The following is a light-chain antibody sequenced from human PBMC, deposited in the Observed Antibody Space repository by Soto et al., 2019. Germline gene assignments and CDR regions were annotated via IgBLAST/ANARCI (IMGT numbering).Light chain of an antibody. J-gene: IGLJ6*01. CDR3: CSYAGSYTHV. V-gene: IGLV2-11*01. CDR2: DVS. CDR1: SSDVGGYNY. Sequence: QSALTQPHSVSGSPGQSVTISCTGTSSDVGGYNYVSWYQHHPGKAPKLIIYDVSERPSGVPDRFSGSKSGNMGNTASLTISGLQAEDEADYYCCSYAGSYTHVFGSGTKLTVL.